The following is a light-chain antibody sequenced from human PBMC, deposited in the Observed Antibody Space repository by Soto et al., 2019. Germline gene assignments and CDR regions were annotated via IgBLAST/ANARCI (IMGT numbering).Light chain of an antibody. CDR3: SSYTSSSPLNV. Sequence: QSVLTQPASVSGSPGQSITISCTGTSSDVGSYNLVSWYQQHPGKAPKLMIYDVSNRPSGVSNRFSGSKSGNTASLTISGLQAEDEADYYCSSYTSSSPLNVFGTGTKVTVL. CDR1: SSDVGSYNL. CDR2: DVS. J-gene: IGLJ1*01. V-gene: IGLV2-14*02.